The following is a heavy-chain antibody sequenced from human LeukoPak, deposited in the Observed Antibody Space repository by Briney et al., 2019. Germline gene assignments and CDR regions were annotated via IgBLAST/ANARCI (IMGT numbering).Heavy chain of an antibody. CDR3: ASDPGNSPSYYYYYMDV. V-gene: IGHV1-69*13. J-gene: IGHJ6*03. Sequence: ASVKVSCKASGGTFNRYTISWVRQAPGQGLEWMGGISPIFGTPNYAERFQGRVTITADESTSTVYMELSSLTSDDTAVYHCASDPGNSPSYYYYYMDVWGEGTTVTVSS. D-gene: IGHD4-23*01. CDR1: GGTFNRYT. CDR2: ISPIFGTP.